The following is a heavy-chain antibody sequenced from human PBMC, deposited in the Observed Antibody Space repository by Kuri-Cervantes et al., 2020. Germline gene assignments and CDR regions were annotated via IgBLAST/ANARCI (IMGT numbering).Heavy chain of an antibody. J-gene: IGHJ6*02. D-gene: IGHD3-10*01. Sequence: GESLKISCAASGFTVSSNYMSWIRQAPGKGLEWVSYISSSGSTIYYADSVKGRFTISRDNAKNSLYLQMNSLRAEDTAVYYCARGVADFISQYYYGSGSWYGMDVWGQGTTVTVSS. V-gene: IGHV3-11*04. CDR1: GFTVSSNY. CDR2: ISSSGSTI. CDR3: ARGVADFISQYYYGSGSWYGMDV.